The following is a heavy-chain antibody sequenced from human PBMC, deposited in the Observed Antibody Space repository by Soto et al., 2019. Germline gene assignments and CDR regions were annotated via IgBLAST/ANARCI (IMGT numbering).Heavy chain of an antibody. Sequence: PGGSLRLSCATSGFNFKTYGMSWVRLAPGQGLEWVSAISGSGSATYYADSVKGRFTITRDNSKETLFLQMNSLRAEDTAIYYCAKDMDRFIGVVPAATGSFDFWGQGTLVTVSS. CDR2: ISGSGSAT. D-gene: IGHD2-15*01. J-gene: IGHJ4*02. CDR3: AKDMDRFIGVVPAATGSFDF. V-gene: IGHV3-23*01. CDR1: GFNFKTYG.